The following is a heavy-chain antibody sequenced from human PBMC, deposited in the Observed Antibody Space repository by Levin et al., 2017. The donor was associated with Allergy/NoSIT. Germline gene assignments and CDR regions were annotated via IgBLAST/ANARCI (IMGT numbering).Heavy chain of an antibody. CDR3: ARDSDGRAALGAIYYFDC. J-gene: IGHJ4*02. D-gene: IGHD6-13*01. Sequence: GGSLRLSCAASGFTFSSYSMNWVRQAPGKGLEWVSSISSSSSHIYYADSVKGRFTISRDNAKNSLDLQMNSLRAEDTAVYFCARDSDGRAALGAIYYFDCWGQGILVTVSS. CDR2: ISSSSSHI. CDR1: GFTFSSYS. V-gene: IGHV3-21*01.